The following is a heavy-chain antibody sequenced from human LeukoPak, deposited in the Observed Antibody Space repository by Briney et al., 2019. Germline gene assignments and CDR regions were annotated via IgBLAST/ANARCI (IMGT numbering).Heavy chain of an antibody. V-gene: IGHV4-34*01. D-gene: IGHD6-13*01. J-gene: IGHJ4*02. CDR2: INHSGST. CDR3: ARRVPAADKFDY. Sequence: SETLSLTCAVYGGSFSGYYRSWIRQPPGKGLEWIGEINHSGSTNYNPSLKSRVAISVDTSKNQFSLKLSSVTAADTAVYYCARRVPAADKFDYWGQGTLVTVSS. CDR1: GGSFSGYY.